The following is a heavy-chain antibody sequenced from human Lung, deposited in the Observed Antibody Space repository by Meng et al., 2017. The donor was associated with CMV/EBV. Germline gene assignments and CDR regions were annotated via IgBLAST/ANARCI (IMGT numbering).Heavy chain of an antibody. D-gene: IGHD2-2*01. CDR1: GFTFSSYA. Sequence: GRLLESGGGLVPPGVSLSLSCSASGFTFSSYAMSWVRQAPGKGLEWVSAISGSGGSTYYADSVKGRFTISRDNSKNTLYLQMNSLRAEDTAVYYCAKDVGQLHFDYWGQGTLVTVSS. CDR3: AKDVGQLHFDY. CDR2: ISGSGGST. V-gene: IGHV3-23*01. J-gene: IGHJ4*02.